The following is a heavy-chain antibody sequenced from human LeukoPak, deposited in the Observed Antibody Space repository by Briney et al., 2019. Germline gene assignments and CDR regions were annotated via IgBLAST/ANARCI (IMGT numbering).Heavy chain of an antibody. CDR2: IYYSGST. V-gene: IGHV4-39*01. CDR1: GGSISSSSYY. D-gene: IGHD3-16*02. J-gene: IGHJ4*02. CDR3: ARQYYDYVWGSYRPEFDY. Sequence: PSETLSLTCTVSGGSISSSSYYWGWIRQPPGKGLEWIGSIYYSGSTYYNPSLKSRVTISVDTSKNQFSLKLSSVTAADTAVYYCARQYYDYVWGSYRPEFDYWGQGTLVTVSS.